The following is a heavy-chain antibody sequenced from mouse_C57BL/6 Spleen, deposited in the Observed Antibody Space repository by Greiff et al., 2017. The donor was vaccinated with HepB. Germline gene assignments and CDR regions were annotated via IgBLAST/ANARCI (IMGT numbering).Heavy chain of an antibody. CDR1: GYTFTSYW. CDR3: TGSSYGYWYFDV. J-gene: IGHJ1*03. V-gene: IGHV1-64*01. Sequence: QVQLQQPGAELVKPGASVKLSCKASGYTFTSYWMHWVKQRPGQGLVWIGMIHPNSGSTNYNEKFKSKATLTVDKSSSTAYMQLSSLTSEDSAVYYCTGSSYGYWYFDVWGTGTTVTVSS. CDR2: IHPNSGST. D-gene: IGHD1-1*01.